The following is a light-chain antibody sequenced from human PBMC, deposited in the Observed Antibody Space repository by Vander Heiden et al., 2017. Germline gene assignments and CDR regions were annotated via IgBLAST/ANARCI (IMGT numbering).Light chain of an antibody. J-gene: IGLJ3*02. CDR2: VNSDGSH. CDR1: GGNTTYA. Sequence: VLTQSPSAPASLGASLNLTCTLSGGNTTYAIEWHQKQSEKGPRFLMKVNSDGSHTKGDGIPDRFSGSTSGSERYLTSSSLQSDDEADYYCQTWGSGIRVFGGGTKLTVL. V-gene: IGLV4-69*01. CDR3: QTWGSGIRV.